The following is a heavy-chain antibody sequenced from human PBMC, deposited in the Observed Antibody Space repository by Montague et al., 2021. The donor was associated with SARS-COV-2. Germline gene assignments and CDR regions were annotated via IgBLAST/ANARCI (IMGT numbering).Heavy chain of an antibody. V-gene: IGHV4-34*01. CDR3: ARLGDGVVPSPILGVGPYYSYYYMDV. D-gene: IGHD3-10*01. Sequence: SETLSLTCAVHGGSFSTYSWNWIRQPPGKGLEWIGEIHHGGSTNYNPSLKSRVTISADTSKNQFSLKLTSVAAADTAVYYCARLGDGVVPSPILGVGPYYSYYYMDVWGKGTTGPGSS. CDR1: GGSFSTYS. CDR2: IHHGGST. J-gene: IGHJ6*03.